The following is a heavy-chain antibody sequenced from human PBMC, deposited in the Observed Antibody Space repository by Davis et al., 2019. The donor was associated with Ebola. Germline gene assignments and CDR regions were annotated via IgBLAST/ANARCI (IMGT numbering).Heavy chain of an antibody. CDR3: ARVECSSTRCYTWNWFDP. J-gene: IGHJ5*02. Sequence: SVKVSCKASGGTFSSYAISWVRQAPGQGLEWMGGIIPIFGTANYAQKFQGRVTITADESTSTAYMELSSLRSENTAVYYCARVECSSTRCYTWNWFDPWGQGTLVTVSS. CDR2: IIPIFGTA. CDR1: GGTFSSYA. V-gene: IGHV1-69*13. D-gene: IGHD2-2*02.